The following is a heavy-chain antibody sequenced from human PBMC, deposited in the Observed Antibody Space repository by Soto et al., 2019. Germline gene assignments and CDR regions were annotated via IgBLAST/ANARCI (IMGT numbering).Heavy chain of an antibody. CDR3: AREGQAAIGFAY. Sequence: EVQLVESGGGLVQPGGSLRLSCAASGFTFSSYSMNWVRQAPGKGLEWVSYISSSSSTIYYADSVKGRFTISRDNANNSLYLQVHRLRGEDTAVYYCAREGQAAIGFAYWGRGTLVPHSS. J-gene: IGHJ4*02. V-gene: IGHV3-48*01. D-gene: IGHD2-2*01. CDR2: ISSSSSTI. CDR1: GFTFSSYS.